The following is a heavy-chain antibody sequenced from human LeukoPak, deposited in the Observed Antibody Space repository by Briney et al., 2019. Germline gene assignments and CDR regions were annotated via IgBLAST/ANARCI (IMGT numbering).Heavy chain of an antibody. CDR3: ARAGGRSWFDP. Sequence: ASVTVSFKSSGYTFINSYIHWVRQAAGQGLEWMGSMNPKSGGTKYAQKFQGRVSMTRDTSISTAYMELASLTSDDTAVYYCARAGGRSWFDPWGQGTLVTVSS. V-gene: IGHV1-2*02. CDR1: GYTFINSY. D-gene: IGHD1-26*01. CDR2: MNPKSGGT. J-gene: IGHJ5*02.